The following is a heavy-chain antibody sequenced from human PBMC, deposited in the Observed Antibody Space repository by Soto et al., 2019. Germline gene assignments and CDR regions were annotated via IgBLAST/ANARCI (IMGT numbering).Heavy chain of an antibody. CDR3: ARERLRGGFDY. CDR1: GGTFSSYT. Sequence: QVQLVQSGAEVKKPGSSVKVSCKASGGTFSSYTISWVRQAPGQGLEWMGRIIPILASANYAQKFQGRVTITADKSTSTAYMELSSLRSEDTAVYYCARERLRGGFDYWGQGTLVTVSS. V-gene: IGHV1-69*08. CDR2: IIPILASA. D-gene: IGHD3-10*01. J-gene: IGHJ4*02.